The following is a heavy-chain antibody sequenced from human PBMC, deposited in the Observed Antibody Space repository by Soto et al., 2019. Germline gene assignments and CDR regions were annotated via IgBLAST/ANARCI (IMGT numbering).Heavy chain of an antibody. CDR2: ISGSGGST. J-gene: IGHJ4*02. CDR1: GFTFSSYA. Sequence: PGGSLRLSCAASGFTFSSYAMSWVRQAPGKGLEWVSAISGSGGSTYYADSVKGRFTISRDNSKNTLYLRMNSLRAEDTAVYYCARVTGRSYGLVDFDYWGQGTLVTVSS. CDR3: ARVTGRSYGLVDFDY. D-gene: IGHD5-18*01. V-gene: IGHV3-23*01.